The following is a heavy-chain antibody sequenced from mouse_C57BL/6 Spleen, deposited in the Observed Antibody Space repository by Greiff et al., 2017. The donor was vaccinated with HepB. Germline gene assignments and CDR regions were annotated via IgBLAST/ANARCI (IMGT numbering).Heavy chain of an antibody. D-gene: IGHD2-4*01. Sequence: VQLQQSGAELARPGASVKMSCKASGYTFTSYTMHWVKQRPGQGLEWIGYINPSSGYTKYNQKFKDKATLTADKSSSTAYMQLSSLTSEDSAVYYCAREEDYDETWLAYWGQGTLVTVSA. CDR2: INPSSGYT. J-gene: IGHJ3*01. CDR3: AREEDYDETWLAY. CDR1: GYTFTSYT. V-gene: IGHV1-4*01.